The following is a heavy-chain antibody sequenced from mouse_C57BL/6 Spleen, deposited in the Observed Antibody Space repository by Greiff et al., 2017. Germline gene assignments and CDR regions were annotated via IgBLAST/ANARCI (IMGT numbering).Heavy chain of an antibody. V-gene: IGHV7-3*01. CDR2: IRNKANGYTT. CDR1: GFTFTDYS. Sequence: EVMLVESGGGLVQPGGSLSLSCAASGFTFTDYSMSWVRQPPGKALEWLGFIRNKANGYTTEYSASVKGRFTISRDNSQSILYLQMNALGAEDSATYYCARSSTGIFDYWGQGTTLTVSS. D-gene: IGHD4-1*02. CDR3: ARSSTGIFDY. J-gene: IGHJ2*01.